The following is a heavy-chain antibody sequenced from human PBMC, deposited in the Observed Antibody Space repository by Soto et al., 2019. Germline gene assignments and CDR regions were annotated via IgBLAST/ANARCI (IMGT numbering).Heavy chain of an antibody. CDR1: GFSFSDYY. Sequence: GGSLRLSCAASGFSFSDYYMSWIRQAPGKGLEWVSYISSSGSTIYYADSVKGRFTISRDNAKKSLYLQMDSLRAEDTAVYYCARDYSSTWTFDYWGQGTLVTVSS. J-gene: IGHJ4*02. CDR2: ISSSGSTI. D-gene: IGHD6-13*01. CDR3: ARDYSSTWTFDY. V-gene: IGHV3-11*01.